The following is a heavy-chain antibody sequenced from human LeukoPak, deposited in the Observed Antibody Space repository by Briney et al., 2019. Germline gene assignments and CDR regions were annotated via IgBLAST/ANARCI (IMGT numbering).Heavy chain of an antibody. D-gene: IGHD3-22*01. CDR2: IYTSGST. CDR1: GGSISSYY. Sequence: KPSETLSLTCTVSGGSISSYYWSWIRQPAGKGLEWIGRIYTSGSTNYNPSLKSRVTMSVDTSKNQFSLKPSSVTAADTAVYYCARDGGRDYYDSSGYYYGAFDIWGQGTMVTVSS. CDR3: ARDGGRDYYDSSGYYYGAFDI. J-gene: IGHJ3*02. V-gene: IGHV4-4*07.